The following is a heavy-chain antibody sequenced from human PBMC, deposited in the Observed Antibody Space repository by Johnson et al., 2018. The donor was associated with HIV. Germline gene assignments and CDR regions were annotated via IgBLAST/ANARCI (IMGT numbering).Heavy chain of an antibody. Sequence: VQLVESGGGLIQPGGSLRLSCAASGFTVSSNYMSWVRQAPGQGLEWASVIYSGGSTYYADSVKGRFTISRDNSKNTLYLQMNSLRAEDTAVYYCTTDYTYPRISGTTGSAFDIWGQGTMVTVPS. CDR3: TTDYTYPRISGTTGSAFDI. CDR1: GFTVSSNY. CDR2: IYSGGST. D-gene: IGHD1-7*01. V-gene: IGHV3-53*01. J-gene: IGHJ3*02.